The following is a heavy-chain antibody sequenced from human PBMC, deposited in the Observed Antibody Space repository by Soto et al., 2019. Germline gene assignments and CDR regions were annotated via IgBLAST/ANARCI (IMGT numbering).Heavy chain of an antibody. CDR3: ARVHSSSWYVGYYYYGMDV. CDR1: GDRISSNTVA. V-gene: IGHV6-1*01. D-gene: IGHD6-13*01. CDR2: TYYRSQWYN. J-gene: IGHJ6*02. Sequence: SQTLTLTCAISGDRISSNTVAWNWIRQSPSRGLEWLGRTYYRSQWYNDFAVSVKSRITITPDTSKNQFSLQLNSVPPEDTAVYYCARVHSSSWYVGYYYYGMDVWGQGTTVTVSS.